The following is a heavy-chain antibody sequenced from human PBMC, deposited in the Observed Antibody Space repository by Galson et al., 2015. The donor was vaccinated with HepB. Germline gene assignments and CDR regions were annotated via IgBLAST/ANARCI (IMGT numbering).Heavy chain of an antibody. Sequence: SLRLSCAASGFTFSSYAMHWVRQAPGKGLEWVAVISYDGSNKYYADSVKGRFTISRDNSKNTLYLQMNSLRAEDTAVYYCARMEGDILTGKSNYYYYGMDVWGQGTTVTVSS. CDR1: GFTFSSYA. CDR2: ISYDGSNK. J-gene: IGHJ6*02. D-gene: IGHD3-9*01. V-gene: IGHV3-30-3*01. CDR3: ARMEGDILTGKSNYYYYGMDV.